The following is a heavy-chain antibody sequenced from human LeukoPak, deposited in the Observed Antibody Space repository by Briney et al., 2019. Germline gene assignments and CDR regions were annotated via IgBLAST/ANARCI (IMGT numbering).Heavy chain of an antibody. D-gene: IGHD6-13*01. CDR3: ARRGYSSSWYGGIGGFDP. Sequence: SETLSLTCTVSGGSLSSYYGRWIRQPPGKGREWSGYIYYSGSTNYSPSLKSRVTISVDTSKNQFSLKLSSVTAADTAVYYCARRGYSSSWYGGIGGFDPWGQGTLVTVSS. CDR1: GGSLSSYY. V-gene: IGHV4-59*08. CDR2: IYYSGST. J-gene: IGHJ5*02.